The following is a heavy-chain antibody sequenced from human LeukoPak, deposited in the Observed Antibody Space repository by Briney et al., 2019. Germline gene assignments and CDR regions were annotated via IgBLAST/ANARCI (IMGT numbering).Heavy chain of an antibody. D-gene: IGHD2-2*02. J-gene: IGHJ5*02. CDR1: GGSISSHY. V-gene: IGHV4-59*11. CDR2: IYYSGST. CDR3: ARDSCSSTSCYTDWFDP. Sequence: SETLSLTCTVSGGSISSHYWSWIRQPPGKGLEWIGYIYYSGSTNYNPSLKSRVTISVDTFKNQFSLKLSSVTAADTAVYYCARDSCSSTSCYTDWFDPWGQGTLVTVSS.